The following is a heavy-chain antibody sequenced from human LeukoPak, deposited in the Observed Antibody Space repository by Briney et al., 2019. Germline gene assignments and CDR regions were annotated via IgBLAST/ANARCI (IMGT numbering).Heavy chain of an antibody. CDR1: GGSISSNNYY. V-gene: IGHV4-39*01. J-gene: IGHJ4*02. D-gene: IGHD6-19*01. CDR3: VNSSPGGGWLVSGNFDY. CDR2: IYYSGST. Sequence: SETLSLTCTVSGGSISSNNYYWGWIRQPPGKGLEWIGSIYYSGSTYYNPSLKSRVTISVDTSKTQFSLKLSSVTAADTAVYYCVNSSPGGGWLVSGNFDYWGQGTLVTVSS.